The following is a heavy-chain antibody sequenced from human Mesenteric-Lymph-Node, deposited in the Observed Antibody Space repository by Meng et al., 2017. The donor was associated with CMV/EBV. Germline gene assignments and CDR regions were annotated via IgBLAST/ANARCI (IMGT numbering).Heavy chain of an antibody. CDR1: GVSISDSGYY. CDR3: ARQDTGMVADY. V-gene: IGHV4-39*01. Sequence: GSLRLSCTVSGVSISDSGYYWGWIRQSPGKGLEWIESMYYGGYTYYNPSLNGRVATSVDTTKNHFYLKLSSVTAADTAVYYCARQDTGMVADYWGQGILVTVSS. CDR2: MYYGGYT. J-gene: IGHJ4*02. D-gene: IGHD5-18*01.